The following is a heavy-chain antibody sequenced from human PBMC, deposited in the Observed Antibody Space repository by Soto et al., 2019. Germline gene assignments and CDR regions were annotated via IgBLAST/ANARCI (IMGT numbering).Heavy chain of an antibody. CDR2: IKSKTDGGTT. CDR1: GFTFSNAW. Sequence: EVQLVESGGGLVQPGGSLRLSCAASGFTFSNAWMSWVRQAPGKGLEWVGRIKSKTDGGTTDYAAPVKGRFTISRDDSKNTLYLQMNSLKTEDTAVYYCTTGSAYYDFWSGYRNWGQGTLVTVSS. CDR3: TTGSAYYDFWSGYRN. J-gene: IGHJ4*02. D-gene: IGHD3-3*01. V-gene: IGHV3-15*01.